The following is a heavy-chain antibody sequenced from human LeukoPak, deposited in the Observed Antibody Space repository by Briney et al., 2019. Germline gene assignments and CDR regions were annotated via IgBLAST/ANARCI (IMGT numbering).Heavy chain of an antibody. Sequence: ASVKVSCKASGYTFTNYTMHWVRQAPGQRMEWMGWIDACNGNTRYSQKFQDRVTITRDTSASTAYMELSSLRAEDTAVYYCARGPACSGGSCYYWFDPWGQGTLVTVSS. V-gene: IGHV1-3*01. CDR3: ARGPACSGGSCYYWFDP. CDR1: GYTFTNYT. J-gene: IGHJ5*02. CDR2: IDACNGNT. D-gene: IGHD2-15*01.